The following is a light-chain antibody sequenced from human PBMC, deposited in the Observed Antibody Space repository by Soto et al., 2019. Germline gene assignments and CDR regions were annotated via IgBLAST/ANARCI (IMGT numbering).Light chain of an antibody. Sequence: DIVMTQSPDSLAVSLGERATINCKSSQNVFYSSKNKNYLAWYQQKPGKAPKLLIYAASSLQSGVPSRFSGSGSGTDFTLTISSLQPEDFATYYCQQSYSTPWTFGQGTKVEIK. J-gene: IGKJ1*01. CDR3: QQSYSTPWT. CDR1: QNVFYSSKNKNY. CDR2: AAS. V-gene: IGKV4-1*01.